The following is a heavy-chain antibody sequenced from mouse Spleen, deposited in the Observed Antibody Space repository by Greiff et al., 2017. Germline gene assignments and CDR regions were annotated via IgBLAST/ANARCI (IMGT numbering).Heavy chain of an antibody. D-gene: IGHD2-10*02. CDR1: GFTFSSYA. CDR2: ISSGGST. J-gene: IGHJ2*01. CDR3: ARGGVWPDY. Sequence: EVQLVESGGGLVKPGGSLKLSCAASGFTFSSYAMSWVRQTPEKRLEWVASISSGGSTYYPDSVKGRFTISRDNARNILYLQMSSLRSEDTAMYYCARGGVWPDYWGQGTTLTVSS. V-gene: IGHV5-6-5*01.